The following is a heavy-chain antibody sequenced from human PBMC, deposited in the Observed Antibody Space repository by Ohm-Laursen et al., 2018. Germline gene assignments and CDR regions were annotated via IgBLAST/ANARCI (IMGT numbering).Heavy chain of an antibody. J-gene: IGHJ6*02. Sequence: SLRLSCAASGFTFTDYYMTWVRHVPEKGLEWVSYISSLSGATTSYADSVKGRFTISRDNARNSLYLQMNSLRAEDTAVYYCARGDARTTGTTQSYYGMDVWGHGTTVTVSS. CDR3: ARGDARTTGTTQSYYGMDV. CDR2: ISSLSGATT. D-gene: IGHD1-1*01. V-gene: IGHV3-11*01. CDR1: GFTFTDYY.